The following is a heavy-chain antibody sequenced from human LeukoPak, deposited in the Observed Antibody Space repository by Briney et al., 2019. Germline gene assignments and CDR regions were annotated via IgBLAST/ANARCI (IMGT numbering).Heavy chain of an antibody. J-gene: IGHJ6*03. CDR3: ASAYMVRGVYYMDV. D-gene: IGHD3-10*01. V-gene: IGHV4-39*01. CDR2: IYYSGST. CDR1: GGSISSSSYY. Sequence: PSETLSLTCTVSGGSISSSSYYWGWIRQPPGKGLEWIGSIYYSGSTYYNPSLKSRFTISVDTSKNQFSLKLSSVTAADTAVYYCASAYMVRGVYYMDVWGKGTTVTVSS.